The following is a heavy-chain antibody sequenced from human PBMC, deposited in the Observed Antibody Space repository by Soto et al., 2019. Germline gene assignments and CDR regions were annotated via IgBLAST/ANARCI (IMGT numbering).Heavy chain of an antibody. V-gene: IGHV1-18*01. CDR2: ISAYNGNT. CDR3: ARGLRGSSSWPPTPPHSTP. J-gene: IGHJ5*02. D-gene: IGHD6-13*01. CDR1: GYTFTSYV. Sequence: ASVKVSCKASGYTFTSYVISWVRQAPGQGLEWMGWISAYNGNTNYAQKLQGRVTMTTDTSTSTAYMELRSLRSDDTAVYYCARGLRGSSSWPPTPPHSTPWGQGTLVTVSS.